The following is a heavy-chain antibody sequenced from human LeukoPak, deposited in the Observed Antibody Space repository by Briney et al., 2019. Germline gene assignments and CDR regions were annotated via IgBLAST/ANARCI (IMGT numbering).Heavy chain of an antibody. V-gene: IGHV4-39*01. CDR2: IYYSGST. CDR3: ARLLKGYTKQKNDY. J-gene: IGHJ4*02. D-gene: IGHD1-1*01. Sequence: SETLSLTCTVSGGSISSSSYYWGWIRQPPGKGLEWIGSIYYSGSTYYNPSLKSRVTISVDTSKNQFSLKLSSVTAADTAVYYCARLLKGYTKQKNDYWGQGTLVTVSS. CDR1: GGSISSSSYY.